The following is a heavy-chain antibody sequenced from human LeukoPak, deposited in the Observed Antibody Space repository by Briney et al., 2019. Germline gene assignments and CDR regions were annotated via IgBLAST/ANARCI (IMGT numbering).Heavy chain of an antibody. CDR3: ARGVLLQGRGAFDI. J-gene: IGHJ3*02. V-gene: IGHV1-2*02. Sequence: GASVKVSCKASGYTFNVYYIRWLRQAPGQGLEWMGWVIPSSGGTNYAQKFNDRVTMTREVSISTAYMELSSLTYDDTAVYYCARGVLLQGRGAFDIWGQGSLVTVSS. D-gene: IGHD3-16*01. CDR1: GYTFNVYY. CDR2: VIPSSGGT.